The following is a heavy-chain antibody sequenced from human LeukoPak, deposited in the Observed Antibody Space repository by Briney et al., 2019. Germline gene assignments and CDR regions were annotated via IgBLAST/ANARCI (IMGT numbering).Heavy chain of an antibody. J-gene: IGHJ4*02. CDR1: GGSISSYY. CDR3: ARGADSSGYYSIFYFDY. CDR2: IYYSGST. D-gene: IGHD3-22*01. V-gene: IGHV4-59*01. Sequence: SETLSLTCIVSGGSISSYYWNWIRQPPGKGLEWIGYIYYSGSTNYNPSLKSRVTISVDTSKNQFSLKLSSVTAADTAAYYCARGADSSGYYSIFYFDYWGQGTLVTVSS.